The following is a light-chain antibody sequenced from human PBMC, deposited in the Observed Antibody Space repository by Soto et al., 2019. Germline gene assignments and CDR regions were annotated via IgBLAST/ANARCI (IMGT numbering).Light chain of an antibody. V-gene: IGKV3D-15*01. CDR2: YAS. CDR1: QSVLSY. Sequence: VLTQSPGTLALAPGERWTLSCRASQSVLSYLAWYQEKAGQAPRLVIYYASKRSTGIPARVSGRWSWTEFTIIIDSLQSEDFGVYYCQQYNNWPRTFGQGTKVDIK. CDR3: QQYNNWPRT. J-gene: IGKJ1*01.